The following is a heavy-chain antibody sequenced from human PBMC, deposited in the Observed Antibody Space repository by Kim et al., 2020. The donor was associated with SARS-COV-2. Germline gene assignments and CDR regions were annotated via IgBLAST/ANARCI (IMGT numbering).Heavy chain of an antibody. D-gene: IGHD3-9*01. V-gene: IGHV3-21*01. Sequence: GGSLRLSCAASGFTFSSYSMNWVRQAPGKGLEWVSSISSSSSYIYYADSVKGRFTISRDNAKNSLYLQMNSLRAEETAVYYCARGDFDWLLYYYYGMDVWGQGTTVTVSS. CDR2: ISSSSSYI. J-gene: IGHJ6*02. CDR1: GFTFSSYS. CDR3: ARGDFDWLLYYYYGMDV.